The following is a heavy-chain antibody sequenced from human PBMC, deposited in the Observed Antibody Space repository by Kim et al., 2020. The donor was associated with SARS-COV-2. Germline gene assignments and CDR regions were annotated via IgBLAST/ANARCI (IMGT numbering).Heavy chain of an antibody. D-gene: IGHD3-10*01. CDR2: INSDGSST. CDR1: GFTFSSYW. J-gene: IGHJ6*02. CDR3: TQGGSGIRDYYYGMDV. Sequence: GGSLRLSCAASGFTFSSYWMHWVRQAPGKGLVWVSRINSDGSSTSYADSVKGRFTISRDNAKNTLYLQMNSLRAEDTAVYYCTQGGSGIRDYYYGMDVWGQGTTVTVSS. V-gene: IGHV3-74*01.